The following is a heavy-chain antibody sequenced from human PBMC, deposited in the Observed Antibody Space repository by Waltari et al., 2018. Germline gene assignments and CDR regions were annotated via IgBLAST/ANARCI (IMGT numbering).Heavy chain of an antibody. CDR2: INGTSLTT. CDR1: GVPFSLYW. D-gene: IGHD2-15*01. J-gene: IGHJ4*02. Sequence: EVQLVESGGGLVQPGGSLRFSCAASGVPFSLYWMHWVRQVPGKGLVWVSRINGTSLTTNYADSVKGRFTISRDNAKNTLYLQMNSLTPEDTGVYYCALLRVVSVFDPFDNWGQGTLVTVSS. V-gene: IGHV3-74*01. CDR3: ALLRVVSVFDPFDN.